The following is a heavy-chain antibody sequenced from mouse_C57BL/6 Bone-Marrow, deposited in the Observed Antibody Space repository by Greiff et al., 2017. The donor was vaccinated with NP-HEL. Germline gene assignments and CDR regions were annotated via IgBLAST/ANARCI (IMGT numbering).Heavy chain of an antibody. CDR2: IDPSDSYT. CDR1: GYTFTSYW. V-gene: IGHV1-69*01. Sequence: VQLQQPGAELVMPGASVKLSCKASGYTFTSYWMHWVKQRPGQGLEWIGEIDPSDSYTNYNQKFKGKSTLTVDKSSSTAYMQLSSLTSEDSAVYYCARPPPPDVSYWYFDVWGTGTTVTVSS. CDR3: ARPPPPDVSYWYFDV. J-gene: IGHJ1*03.